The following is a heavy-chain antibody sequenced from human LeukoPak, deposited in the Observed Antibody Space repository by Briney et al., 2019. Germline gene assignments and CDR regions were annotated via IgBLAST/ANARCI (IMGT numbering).Heavy chain of an antibody. Sequence: GGSLRLSCAASGFTFSSYGMHWVRQAPGKGLEWVAFIRYDGSNKYYADSVKGRFTISRDNSKNTLYLQMNSLRAEDAAVYYCAKDPQKWESYFDYWGQGTLVTVSS. CDR1: GFTFSSYG. V-gene: IGHV3-30*02. J-gene: IGHJ4*02. D-gene: IGHD1-26*01. CDR3: AKDPQKWESYFDY. CDR2: IRYDGSNK.